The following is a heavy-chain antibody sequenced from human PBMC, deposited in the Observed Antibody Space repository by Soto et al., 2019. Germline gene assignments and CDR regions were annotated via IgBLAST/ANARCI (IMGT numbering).Heavy chain of an antibody. CDR1: GYTFTSYD. CDR2: MNPNSGNT. J-gene: IGHJ5*02. V-gene: IGHV1-8*01. D-gene: IGHD1-26*01. CDR3: ARAVGPGRFDP. Sequence: QVQLVQSGAEVKKPGASVKVSCKASGYTFTSYDINWVRQATGQGLEWMGWMNPNSGNTGYAQKFQGRVTMTRNTSIVTAYGEGGSRRSEARAVCYWARAVGPGRFDPGGQGTLVTFSS.